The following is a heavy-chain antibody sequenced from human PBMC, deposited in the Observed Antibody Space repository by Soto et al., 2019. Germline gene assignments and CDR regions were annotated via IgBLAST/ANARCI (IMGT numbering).Heavy chain of an antibody. CDR1: GFTFSSYA. J-gene: IGHJ6*02. D-gene: IGHD6-13*01. V-gene: IGHV3-23*01. CDR3: AKDRDGAAAGPTKCYGMDV. Sequence: EVQLLESGGGLVQPGGSLRLSCAASGFTFSSYAMSWVRQAPGKGLEWVSVISGSGDSTYYADSVRGRFTISRDNSKNMLYLQMNSLRAEDTAVYYCAKDRDGAAAGPTKCYGMDVWGQGTTFTVSS. CDR2: ISGSGDST.